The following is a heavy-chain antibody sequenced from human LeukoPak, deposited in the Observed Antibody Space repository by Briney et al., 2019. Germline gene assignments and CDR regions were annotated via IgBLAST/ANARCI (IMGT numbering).Heavy chain of an antibody. J-gene: IGHJ4*02. CDR2: IWYDGSNK. CDR3: ARDAGSGYCDY. V-gene: IGHV3-33*01. D-gene: IGHD3-22*01. Sequence: GGSLRLSCAASGFTFSSYGMHWVRQAPGKGLEWVAVIWYDGSNKYYADSVKGRFTISRDNSKNTLYLQMNSLRAEDTAAYYCARDAGSGYCDYWGQGTLVTVSS. CDR1: GFTFSSYG.